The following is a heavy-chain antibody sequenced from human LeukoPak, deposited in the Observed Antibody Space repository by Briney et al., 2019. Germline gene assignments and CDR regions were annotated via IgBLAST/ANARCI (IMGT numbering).Heavy chain of an antibody. CDR1: GFTFSSYG. CDR2: ISYDGSNK. D-gene: IGHD3-22*01. V-gene: IGHV3-30*18. Sequence: GGSLRLSCAASGFTFSSYGMHWVRQAPGKGLEWVAVISYDGSNKYYADSVKGRFTISRDNSKNTLYLQMNSLRAEDTAVYYCAKGIHQYSYDSSGYVDAFDIWGQGTMVTVSS. CDR3: AKGIHQYSYDSSGYVDAFDI. J-gene: IGHJ3*02.